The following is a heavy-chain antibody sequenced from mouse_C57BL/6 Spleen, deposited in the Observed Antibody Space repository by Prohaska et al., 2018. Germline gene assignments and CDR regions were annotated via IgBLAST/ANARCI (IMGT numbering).Heavy chain of an antibody. CDR2: IRNKANNHAT. Sequence: LECVAEIRNKANNHATYYAEAVKGRFTISREDSKSSVYLQMNSLRAEDTGIYYCTPYYYGSSYVEFAYCGQGTLVTVSA. CDR3: TPYYYGSSYVEFAY. D-gene: IGHD1-1*01. V-gene: IGHV6-6*01. J-gene: IGHJ3*01.